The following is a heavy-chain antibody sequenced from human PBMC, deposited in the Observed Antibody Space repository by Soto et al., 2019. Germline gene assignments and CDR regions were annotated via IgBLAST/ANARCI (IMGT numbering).Heavy chain of an antibody. J-gene: IGHJ4*02. CDR2: ISGSGGST. CDR1: GFTFSSYA. Sequence: VGSLRLSCAASGFTFSSYAMSWVRQAPGKGLEWVSAISGSGGSTYYADSVKGRFTISRDNSKNTLYLQMNSLRAEDTAVYYCAATMIVVVIPDYFDYWGQGTLVTVSS. CDR3: AATMIVVVIPDYFDY. V-gene: IGHV3-23*01. D-gene: IGHD3-22*01.